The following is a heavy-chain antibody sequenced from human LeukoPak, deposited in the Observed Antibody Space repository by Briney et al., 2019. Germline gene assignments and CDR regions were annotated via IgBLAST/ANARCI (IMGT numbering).Heavy chain of an antibody. V-gene: IGHV4-59*12. D-gene: IGHD2-2*01. CDR1: GGSISNYY. CDR3: ARETDILVVPAAISDWFDP. J-gene: IGHJ5*02. Sequence: SETLSLTCTVSGGSISNYYWSWIRQPPGKGLEWIGYIYYSGSTNYNPSLKSRVTISVDTSKNQFSLKLSSVTAADTAVYYCARETDILVVPAAISDWFDPWGQGTLVTVSS. CDR2: IYYSGST.